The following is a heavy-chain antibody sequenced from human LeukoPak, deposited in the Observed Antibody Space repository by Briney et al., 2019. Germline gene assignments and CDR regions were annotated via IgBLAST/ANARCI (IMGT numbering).Heavy chain of an antibody. J-gene: IGHJ3*02. V-gene: IGHV3-9*01. CDR1: GFTFDDYA. CDR2: ISWNSDTI. Sequence: GGSLRLSCAASGFTFDDYAMHWVRQAPGKGLEWVSGISWNSDTIAYADSVKGRFTISRDNVKNSLYLQMNSLRAEDTAVYYCARLDTAMDYSAFDIWGQGTMVTVSS. D-gene: IGHD5-18*01. CDR3: ARLDTAMDYSAFDI.